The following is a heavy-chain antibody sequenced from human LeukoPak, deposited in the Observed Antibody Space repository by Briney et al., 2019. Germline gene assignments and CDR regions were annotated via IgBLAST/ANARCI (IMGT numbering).Heavy chain of an antibody. Sequence: SETLSLTCAVYGGSFSGYYWSWIRQPPGKGLEWIGEINHSGSINYNPSLKSRVTISVDTSKNQFSLKLSSVTAADTAVYYCAREGGLGSGWYLGYWGQGTLVTVSS. D-gene: IGHD6-19*01. J-gene: IGHJ4*02. CDR3: AREGGLGSGWYLGY. V-gene: IGHV4-34*01. CDR2: INHSGSI. CDR1: GGSFSGYY.